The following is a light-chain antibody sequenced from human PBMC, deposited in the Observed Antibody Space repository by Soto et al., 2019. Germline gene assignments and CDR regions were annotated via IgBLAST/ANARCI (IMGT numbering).Light chain of an antibody. CDR3: QQYGSSRWT. Sequence: DIVLTQSPGTLSLSPGERATLSCRASQSVRTNYLAWYQQKPGHAPRLLIYGASSRATGIPDRFSGSGSGTGFTLTISRLEPEDFAVYYCQQYGSSRWTFGQGTKVDIK. CDR1: QSVRTNY. J-gene: IGKJ1*01. CDR2: GAS. V-gene: IGKV3-20*01.